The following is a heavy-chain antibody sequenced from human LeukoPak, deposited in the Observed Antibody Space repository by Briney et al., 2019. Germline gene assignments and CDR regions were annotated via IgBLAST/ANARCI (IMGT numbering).Heavy chain of an antibody. D-gene: IGHD3-16*01. CDR1: GGSISSYY. Sequence: SETLSLTCTVSGGSISSYYGSWIRQPPGKGLEWIGYMYNSGSTRSTNYNPSLKSRVTLSVDTSKNQFSLKLTSVTAADTAVYYCARVGGVPLGAFDIWGQGTMVTASS. J-gene: IGHJ3*02. CDR3: ARVGGVPLGAFDI. CDR2: MYNSGSTRST. V-gene: IGHV4-59*01.